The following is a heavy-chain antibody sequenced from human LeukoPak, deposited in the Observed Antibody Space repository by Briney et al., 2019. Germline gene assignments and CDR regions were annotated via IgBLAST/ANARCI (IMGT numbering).Heavy chain of an antibody. V-gene: IGHV3-23*01. CDR3: TRSYSSGWYRDDAFDI. CDR2: ISGSGAKT. J-gene: IGHJ3*02. D-gene: IGHD6-19*01. CDR1: GFTFRSYA. Sequence: PGGSLRLSCEASGFTFRSYAMTWVRQAPGKGLEWVSAISGSGAKTYYADSVKGRFTISRDNSRNTLYLQMNSLKTEDTAVYYCTRSYSSGWYRDDAFDIWGQGTMVTVSS.